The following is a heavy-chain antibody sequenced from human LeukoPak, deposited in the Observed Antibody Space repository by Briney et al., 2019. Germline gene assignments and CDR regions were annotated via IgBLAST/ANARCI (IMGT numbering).Heavy chain of an antibody. V-gene: IGHV4-59*01. CDR2: IYYSGST. CDR1: GGSISSYY. CDR3: ARGGYYGSGNDFRFDP. D-gene: IGHD3-10*01. J-gene: IGHJ5*02. Sequence: SETLPLTCTVSGGSISSYYWSWIRQPPGKGLEWIGYIYYSGSTNYNPSLKSRVTISVDTSKNQFSLKLSSVTAADTAVYYCARGGYYGSGNDFRFDPWGQGTLVTVSS.